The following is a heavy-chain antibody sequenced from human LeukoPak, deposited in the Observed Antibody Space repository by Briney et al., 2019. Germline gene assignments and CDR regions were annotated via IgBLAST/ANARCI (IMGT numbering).Heavy chain of an antibody. V-gene: IGHV1-8*01. J-gene: IGHJ5*02. CDR3: ARGTHRSNWFDP. CDR2: MNPNSGNT. D-gene: IGHD1-14*01. Sequence: ASVKVSCKASGYTFTSYDINWVRQATGQGLGWMGWMNPNSGNTGYAQKFQGRVTMTRNTSISTAYMELSSLRSEDTAVYYCARGTHRSNWFDPWGQGTLVTVSS. CDR1: GYTFTSYD.